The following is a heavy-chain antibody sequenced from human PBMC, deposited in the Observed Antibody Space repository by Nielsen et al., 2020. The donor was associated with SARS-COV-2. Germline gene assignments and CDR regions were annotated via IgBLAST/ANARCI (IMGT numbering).Heavy chain of an antibody. CDR2: INHSGST. CDR1: GGSFSGYY. D-gene: IGHD2-2*01. V-gene: IGHV4-34*01. CDR3: ARASGQLLDY. Sequence: SETLSLTCAVYGGSFSGYYWSWIRQPPGKGLEWIGEINHSGSTNYNPSLKSRVTISVDTSKNQFSLKLSSVTAADTAVYYCARASGQLLDYWGQGTLVTVSS. J-gene: IGHJ4*02.